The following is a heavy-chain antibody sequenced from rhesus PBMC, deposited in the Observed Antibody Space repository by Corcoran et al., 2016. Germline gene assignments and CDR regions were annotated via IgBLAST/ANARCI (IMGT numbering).Heavy chain of an antibody. V-gene: IGHV4-160*01. CDR3: ARVKRSSYSDY. CDR2: IYGSSGRT. J-gene: IGHJ4*01. D-gene: IGHD4-29*01. Sequence: QVQLQESGPGLVKPSETLSLTRAVYGGSFSRYWWGWIRQPPGKGLEWIGSIYGSSGRTEYNPSLKSRATISRDTSKNQFSLKLSSVTAADTAVYYCARVKRSSYSDYWGQGVLVTVSS. CDR1: GGSFSRYW.